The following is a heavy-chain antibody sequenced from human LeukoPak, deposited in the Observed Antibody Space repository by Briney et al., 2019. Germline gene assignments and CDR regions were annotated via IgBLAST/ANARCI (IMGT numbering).Heavy chain of an antibody. D-gene: IGHD3-10*01. CDR3: ARERYYSSGNYNNRIDY. J-gene: IGHJ4*02. CDR1: GYTFTGYY. CDR2: INPNSGGT. V-gene: IGHV1-2*02. Sequence: GASVKVSCKASGYTFTGYYMHWVRQAPGQGFEWMGWINPNSGGTNYAQKFQGRVTMTRDTSISTAYMELSRLRSDDTALYYCARERYYSSGNYNNRIDYWGQGTLVTVSS.